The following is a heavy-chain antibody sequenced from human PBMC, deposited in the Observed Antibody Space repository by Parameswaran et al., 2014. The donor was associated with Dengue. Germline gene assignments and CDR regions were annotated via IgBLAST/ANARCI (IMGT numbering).Heavy chain of an antibody. J-gene: IGHJ3*02. CDR2: ISSSSSYI. CDR3: ARLRFLARDDAFDI. V-gene: IGHV3-21*01. D-gene: IGHD3-3*01. Sequence: VRQAPGKGLEWVSSISSSSSYIYFADSVKGRFTISRDNANNSLYLQMNSLRADDTAVYYCARLRFLARDDAFDIWGQGTMVTVSS.